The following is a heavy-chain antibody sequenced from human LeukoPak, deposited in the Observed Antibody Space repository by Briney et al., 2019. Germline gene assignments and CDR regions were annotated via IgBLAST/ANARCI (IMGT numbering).Heavy chain of an antibody. CDR2: ISWNSGSI. CDR3: ARDLESSGYLFFDY. J-gene: IGHJ4*02. Sequence: GGSLRLSCAASGFTFDDYAMHWVRQAPGKGLEWVSGISWNSGSIGYADSVKGRFTISRDNAKNSLYLQMNSLRAEDTAVYYCARDLESSGYLFFDYWGQGTLVTVSS. D-gene: IGHD3-22*01. V-gene: IGHV3-9*01. CDR1: GFTFDDYA.